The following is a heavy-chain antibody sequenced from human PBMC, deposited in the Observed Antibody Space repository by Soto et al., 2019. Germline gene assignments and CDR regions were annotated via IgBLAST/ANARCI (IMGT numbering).Heavy chain of an antibody. CDR3: ARPCTWIQLWWALDY. J-gene: IGHJ4*02. V-gene: IGHV3-30-3*01. CDR2: ISYDGSNK. Sequence: QVQLVESGGGVVQPGRSLRLSCAASGFTFSSYAMHWVRQAPGKGLEWVAVISYDGSNKYYADSVKGRFTISRDNSKNTLYLQMNSLRAEDTAVYYCARPCTWIQLWWALDYWGQGTLVTVSS. D-gene: IGHD5-18*01. CDR1: GFTFSSYA.